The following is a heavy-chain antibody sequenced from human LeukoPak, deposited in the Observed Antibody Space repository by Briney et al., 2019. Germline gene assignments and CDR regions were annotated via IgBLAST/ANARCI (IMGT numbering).Heavy chain of an antibody. J-gene: IGHJ5*02. V-gene: IGHV4-39*01. CDR2: SHYTGVT. CDR3: FRDLGDFRTDL. CDR1: GFTFSSYA. D-gene: IGHD2/OR15-2a*01. Sequence: GSLRLSCAASGFTFSSYAMSWVRQSPGKELEWIGSSHYTGVTTYNPSLKSRITVSVDTLKNQFSLTLSSVTAADTAVYYCFRDLGDFRTDLWGQGTLVTVSS.